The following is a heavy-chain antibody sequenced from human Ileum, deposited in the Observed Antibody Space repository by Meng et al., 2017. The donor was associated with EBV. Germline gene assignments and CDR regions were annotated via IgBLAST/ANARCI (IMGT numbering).Heavy chain of an antibody. CDR2: ISAYNGNT. Sequence: QVQLVQSGSELKKPGASVKVACKASGYAFTNYGISWVRQAPGQGLEWIGWISAYNGNTNYAQKLQGRVTMTTDTSTSTAYMEVRSLRSDDTAVYYCARDYYYDRSYYFDYWGQGTLVTVSS. CDR1: GYAFTNYG. CDR3: ARDYYYDRSYYFDY. D-gene: IGHD3-22*01. V-gene: IGHV1-18*01. J-gene: IGHJ4*02.